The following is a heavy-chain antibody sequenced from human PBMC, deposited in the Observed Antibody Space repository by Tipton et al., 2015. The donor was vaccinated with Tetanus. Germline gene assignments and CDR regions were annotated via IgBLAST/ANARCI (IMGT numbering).Heavy chain of an antibody. D-gene: IGHD2-21*01. J-gene: IGHJ4*02. CDR2: ISGSGGST. Sequence: VQLVQSGGGVVQPGGSLRLPCAASGFSITDSGLHWVRQAPGKGLEWVSAISGSGGSTYYADSVKGRFTISRDNSKNTLYLQMNSLRAEDTAVYYCAKVVPLAGLDYWGQGTLVTVSS. CDR1: GFSITDSG. CDR3: AKVVPLAGLDY. V-gene: IGHV3-23*04.